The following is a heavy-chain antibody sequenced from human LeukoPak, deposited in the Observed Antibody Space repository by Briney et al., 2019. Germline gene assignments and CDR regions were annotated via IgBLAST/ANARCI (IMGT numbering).Heavy chain of an antibody. V-gene: IGHV5-51*01. CDR3: ARCGHYDAYRV. J-gene: IGHJ3*01. CDR2: IYVGDSDT. CDR1: GHTFSISW. Sequence: GDSLKISCKGSGHTFSISWIGWVRQKPGEGLEWMGIIYVGDSDTRYNPSFQGQVTISADRSTSTACLQWSSLKSSDTAIYYCARCGHYDAYRVWGQGTLVSVSS. D-gene: IGHD2-21*02.